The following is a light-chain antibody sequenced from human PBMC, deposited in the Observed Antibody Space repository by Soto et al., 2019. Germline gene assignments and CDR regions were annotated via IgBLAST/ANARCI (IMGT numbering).Light chain of an antibody. CDR2: GAS. Sequence: EIVLTQSPGTLSLSPGERATLSCRASQSVSNNYLAWYQQKPGQAPRLLIYGASNRATGIPDRFSGSGSGTEFTLTISSLQSEDSAVYYCQQHNQWPITFGQGTRLEI. V-gene: IGKV3D-15*01. CDR3: QQHNQWPIT. CDR1: QSVSNN. J-gene: IGKJ5*01.